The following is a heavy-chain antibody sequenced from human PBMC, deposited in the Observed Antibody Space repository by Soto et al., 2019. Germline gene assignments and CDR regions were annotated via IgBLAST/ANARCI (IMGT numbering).Heavy chain of an antibody. CDR3: AFAVAGYNWFSP. CDR2: IIPIFGTA. J-gene: IGHJ5*02. CDR1: GGTFSSSA. V-gene: IGHV1-69*12. Sequence: QVQLVQSGAEVKKPGSSVKVSCKASGGTFSSSAISWVRQAPGQGLEWMGGIIPIFGTANYAQKFQGRVTITADESSSTASMELSSLRSEDTAVYYCAFAVAGYNWFSPWGKGTLVTVSS. D-gene: IGHD6-19*01.